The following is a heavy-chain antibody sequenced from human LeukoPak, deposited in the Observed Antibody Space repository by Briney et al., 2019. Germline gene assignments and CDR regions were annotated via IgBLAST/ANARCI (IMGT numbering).Heavy chain of an antibody. V-gene: IGHV3-73*01. D-gene: IGHD3-3*01. CDR1: GFTFSGSA. CDR2: IRSKANSYAT. Sequence: PGGSLRLSCAASGFTFSGSAMHWVRQASGKGLEWVGRIRSKANSYATAYAASVKGRFTISRDDSKDTAYLQTNSLKTEDTAVYYCTTKGLEWSLRFDYWGQGTLVTVSS. CDR3: TTKGLEWSLRFDY. J-gene: IGHJ4*02.